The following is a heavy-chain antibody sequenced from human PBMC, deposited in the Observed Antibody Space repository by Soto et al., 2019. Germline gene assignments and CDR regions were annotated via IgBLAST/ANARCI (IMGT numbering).Heavy chain of an antibody. Sequence: QITLKESGPTLVKPTQTLTLTCTFSVFSLSTSGVGVAWIRQPPGKALEWLALIYWDDDKRYRPSLESRITISKDTSKDKVVLTMTNMNSVDTATYYCAYLPCSGGSCYWFSFSGMDVWGQGTTVTVSS. V-gene: IGHV2-5*02. J-gene: IGHJ6*02. CDR3: AYLPCSGGSCYWFSFSGMDV. CDR2: IYWDDDK. D-gene: IGHD2-15*01. CDR1: VFSLSTSGVG.